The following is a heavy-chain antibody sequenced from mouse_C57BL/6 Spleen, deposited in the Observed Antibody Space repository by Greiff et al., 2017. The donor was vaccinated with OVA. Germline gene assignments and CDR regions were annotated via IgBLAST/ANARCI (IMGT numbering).Heavy chain of an antibody. J-gene: IGHJ4*01. CDR2: ISDGGSYT. D-gene: IGHD2-1*01. Sequence: EVKLMESGGGLVKPGGSLKLSCAASGFTFSSYAMSWVRQTPEKRLEWVATISDGGSYTYYPDNVKGRFTISRDNAKNNLYLQMSHLKSEDTAMYYCARGFPYGNYVGYAMDYWGQGTSVTVSS. CDR3: ARGFPYGNYVGYAMDY. CDR1: GFTFSSYA. V-gene: IGHV5-4*03.